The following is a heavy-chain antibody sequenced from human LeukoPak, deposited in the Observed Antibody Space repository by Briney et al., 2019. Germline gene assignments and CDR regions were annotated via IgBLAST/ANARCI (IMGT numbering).Heavy chain of an antibody. Sequence: PGGSLRLSSAASGFTFSSYAMSWVRQAPGKGLEWVSAISGSGGSTYYADSVKGRFTISRDNSKNTLYLQMNSLRAEDTAVYYCAKRRQDIVVVVAATHYYYYMDVWGKGTTVTVSS. CDR2: ISGSGGST. V-gene: IGHV3-23*01. CDR3: AKRRQDIVVVVAATHYYYYMDV. D-gene: IGHD2-15*01. CDR1: GFTFSSYA. J-gene: IGHJ6*03.